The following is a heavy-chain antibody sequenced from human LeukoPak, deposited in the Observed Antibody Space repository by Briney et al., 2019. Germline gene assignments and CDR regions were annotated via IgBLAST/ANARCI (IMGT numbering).Heavy chain of an antibody. Sequence: SETLSLTCTVSGGSISSYYWSWIRQPPGKGLEWIGYIYYSGSTNYNPSLKSRVTISVDTSKNQFSLKLSSVTAADTAVYYCARSGMATPFDYWGQGTLVTVSS. V-gene: IGHV4-59*01. CDR1: GGSISSYY. J-gene: IGHJ4*02. CDR3: ARSGMATPFDY. CDR2: IYYSGST. D-gene: IGHD5-24*01.